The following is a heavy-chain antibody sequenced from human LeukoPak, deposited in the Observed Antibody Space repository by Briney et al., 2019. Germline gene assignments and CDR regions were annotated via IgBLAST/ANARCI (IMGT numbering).Heavy chain of an antibody. J-gene: IGHJ5*02. CDR2: IYTSGST. CDR3: ARGFEYSSSFIISWFDP. CDR1: GGSISSSSYY. D-gene: IGHD6-6*01. V-gene: IGHV4-61*02. Sequence: SETLSLTCTVSGGSISSSSYYWSWIRQPAGKGLEWIGRIYTSGSTNYNPSLKSRVTISVDTSKNQFSLKLSSVTAADTAVYYCARGFEYSSSFIISWFDPWGQGTLVTVSS.